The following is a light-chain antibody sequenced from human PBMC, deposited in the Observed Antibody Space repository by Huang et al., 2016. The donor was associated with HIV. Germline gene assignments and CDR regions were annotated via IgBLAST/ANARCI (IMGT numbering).Light chain of an antibody. CDR3: QQYNSIPWT. V-gene: IGKV1-5*03. CDR2: EAS. Sequence: DIRMTQSSSTLSASVGDRVTIACRASQSVSTWLAWYQQKPGRAPNLLIYEASTLESGVPSRFSGGGSGTAFTLTISGLQPDDFATYDCQQYNSIPWTFGQGTKVEV. CDR1: QSVSTW. J-gene: IGKJ1*01.